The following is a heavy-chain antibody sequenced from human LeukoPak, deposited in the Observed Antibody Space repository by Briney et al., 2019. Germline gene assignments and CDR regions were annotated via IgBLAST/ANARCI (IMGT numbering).Heavy chain of an antibody. J-gene: IGHJ4*02. D-gene: IGHD3-10*01. CDR2: ISGSGGST. CDR3: AEYPEHYYGSGSSPPFDY. CDR1: GFTFSNHW. V-gene: IGHV3-23*01. Sequence: PGGSLRLSCGVSGFTFSNHWMRWVRQAPGKGLEWVSAISGSGGSTYYADSVKGRFTISRDNSKNTLYLQMNSLRAEDTAVYYCAEYPEHYYGSGSSPPFDYWGQGTLVTVSS.